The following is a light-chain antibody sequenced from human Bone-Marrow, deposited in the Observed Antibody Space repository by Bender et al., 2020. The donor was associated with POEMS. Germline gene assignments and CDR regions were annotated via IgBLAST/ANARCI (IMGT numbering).Light chain of an antibody. CDR2: EAT. J-gene: IGLJ2*01. CDR3: CSYAGSSTYVV. V-gene: IGLV2-23*01. CDR1: SSDVGSYNL. Sequence: QSALTQPASVSGSPGQSITISCTGVSSDVGSYNLVSWYQHHPGKAPKLIIYEATKWPSGVSNRFSGSKSGNTASLTISGLQAEDEADYYCCSYAGSSTYVVFGGGTKLTVL.